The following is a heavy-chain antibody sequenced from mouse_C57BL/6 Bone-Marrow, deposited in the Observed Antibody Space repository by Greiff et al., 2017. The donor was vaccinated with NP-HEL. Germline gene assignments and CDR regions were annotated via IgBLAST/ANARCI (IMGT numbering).Heavy chain of an antibody. D-gene: IGHD1-1*01. V-gene: IGHV1-54*01. CDR2: LNPGSGGT. CDR1: GYAFTNYL. J-gene: IGHJ3*01. Sequence: VQLQQSGAELVRPGTSVKVSCKASGYAFTNYLIEWVKQRPGQGLEWIGVLNPGSGGTNYNEKFKGKATLTADKSSSTAYMQLSSLTSEDSAVYFCARSGYGSSYGAYWGQGTLVTVSA. CDR3: ARSGYGSSYGAY.